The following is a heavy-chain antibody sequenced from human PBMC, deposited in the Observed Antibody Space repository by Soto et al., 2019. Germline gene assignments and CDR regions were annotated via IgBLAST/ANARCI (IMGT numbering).Heavy chain of an antibody. D-gene: IGHD1-7*01. CDR2: ISAYNGNT. J-gene: IGHJ2*01. CDR3: AREIRELSEVWYFDL. V-gene: IGHV1-18*01. Sequence: QVQLVQSGAEVKXPGASVKVSCKASGYTFTSYGISWVRQAPGQGLEWMGWISAYNGNTNYAQKLQGRVTMTTDTSTSTAYMELRSLRSDDTAVYYCAREIRELSEVWYFDLWGRGTLVTVSS. CDR1: GYTFTSYG.